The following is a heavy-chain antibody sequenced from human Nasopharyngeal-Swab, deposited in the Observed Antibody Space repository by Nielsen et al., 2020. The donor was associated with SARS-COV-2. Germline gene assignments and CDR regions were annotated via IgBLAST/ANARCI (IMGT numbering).Heavy chain of an antibody. J-gene: IGHJ3*01. Sequence: ESLKISCSVYGGSFSGYYWSWIRQTPGKGLEWIGEINHSGSTNYIPSLKSRLTISVDTSKNQFSLKLRSVTAADTAVYYCARGRGTYQGGYSYGNRESVWAFTIWGQGTMVTVAS. CDR3: ARGRGTYQGGYSYGNRESVWAFTI. D-gene: IGHD5-18*01. CDR2: INHSGST. CDR1: GGSFSGYY. V-gene: IGHV4-34*01.